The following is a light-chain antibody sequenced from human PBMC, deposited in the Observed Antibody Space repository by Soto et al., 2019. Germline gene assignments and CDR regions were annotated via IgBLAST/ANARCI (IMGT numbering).Light chain of an antibody. CDR1: TSDVVGYNY. CDR2: DVS. V-gene: IGLV2-14*01. CDR3: SSYTTSNTRQIV. Sequence: QSAPTQPASVSGSPGQSITISCTGTTSDVVGYNYVSWYQQHPGKAPEFMIYDVSNRPSGVCNRFSGYKSGNTASLTISGLQAEDEADYYCSSYTTSNTRQIVFGTGTKVTVL. J-gene: IGLJ1*01.